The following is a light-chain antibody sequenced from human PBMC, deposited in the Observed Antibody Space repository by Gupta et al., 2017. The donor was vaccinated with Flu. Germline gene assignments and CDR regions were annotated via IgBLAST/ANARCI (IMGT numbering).Light chain of an antibody. CDR2: QVS. CDR3: QQRINWPGT. V-gene: IGKV3-11*01. CDR1: ESVNKD. J-gene: IGKJ2*02. Sequence: PGTLSRPPGETASLSSMVTESVNKDLAWHHQKPGQALRLLMYQVSKRSSGSPARFSGSGSGTDFTLTISSLEPEDFAVYYCQQRINWPGTFGQGTKLEIK.